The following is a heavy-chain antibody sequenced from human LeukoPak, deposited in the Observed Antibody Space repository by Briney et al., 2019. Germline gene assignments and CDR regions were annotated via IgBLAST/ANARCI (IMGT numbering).Heavy chain of an antibody. Sequence: PSETLSLTRTVSGGSISSGGYCWSWIRQHPGKGLEWIGYIYYSGSTYYNPSLKSRVTISVDTSKNQFSLKLSSVTAADTAVYYCARGALAGNYFDYWGQGTLVTVSS. CDR3: ARGALAGNYFDY. V-gene: IGHV4-31*03. CDR1: GGSISSGGYC. CDR2: IYYSGST. D-gene: IGHD6-19*01. J-gene: IGHJ4*02.